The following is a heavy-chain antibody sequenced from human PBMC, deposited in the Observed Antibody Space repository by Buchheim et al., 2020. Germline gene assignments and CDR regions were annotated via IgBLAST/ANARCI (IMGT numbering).Heavy chain of an antibody. CDR1: GFTFSSYA. Sequence: EVQLLESGGGLVQPGGSLRLSCAASGFTFSSYAMSWVRQAPGKGLEWVSAISGSGGSTYYAGSVKGRFTISRDNSKNTLYLQMNSLRAEDTAVYYCGSQYYDILTGPNPFDYWGQGTL. V-gene: IGHV3-23*01. D-gene: IGHD3-9*01. CDR3: GSQYYDILTGPNPFDY. J-gene: IGHJ4*02. CDR2: ISGSGGST.